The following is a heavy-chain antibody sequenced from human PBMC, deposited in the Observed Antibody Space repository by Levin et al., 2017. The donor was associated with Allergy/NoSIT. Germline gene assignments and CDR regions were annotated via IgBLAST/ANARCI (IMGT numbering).Heavy chain of an antibody. CDR1: GFTFSNYA. CDR3: VRGAARVLNLSGWHFGL. J-gene: IGHJ2*01. CDR2: ISYEGSNK. Sequence: GESLKISCAPSGFTFSNYAIHWVRQAPGKGLEWVAGISYEGSNKYYSDFVKGRFTISRDNSKNTLYLPMNSLRPEDTAVYYCVRGAARVLNLSGWHFGLWGRGTLVIVSS. D-gene: IGHD6-25*01. V-gene: IGHV3-30*04.